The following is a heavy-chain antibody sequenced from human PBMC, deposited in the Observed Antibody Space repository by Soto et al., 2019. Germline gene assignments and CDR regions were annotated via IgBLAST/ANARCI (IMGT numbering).Heavy chain of an antibody. CDR3: ARDPVVSDYYYYYGMDV. D-gene: IGHD2-2*01. Sequence: QVQLVQSGAEVKKPGASVKVSCKASGYTVTSYGISWVRQAPGQGLEWMGWISAYNGNTNYAQKLQGRVTMTTDTATSTAYMELRSLRSDDTAVYYCARDPVVSDYYYYYGMDVWGQGTTVTVSS. J-gene: IGHJ6*02. CDR2: ISAYNGNT. V-gene: IGHV1-18*01. CDR1: GYTVTSYG.